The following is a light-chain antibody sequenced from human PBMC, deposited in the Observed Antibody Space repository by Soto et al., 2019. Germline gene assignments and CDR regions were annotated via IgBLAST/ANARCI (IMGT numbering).Light chain of an antibody. Sequence: QSALTQPASVSGSPGQSITISCTGTSSDVGGYNYVSWFQQHPGKAPKLIIYEVSNRPSGVSIRFSGSKSGNTASLTISGLQAEDEAEYYCSSFANSIPLDVFGTGTKLTVL. CDR3: SSFANSIPLDV. CDR2: EVS. CDR1: SSDVGGYNY. J-gene: IGLJ1*01. V-gene: IGLV2-14*01.